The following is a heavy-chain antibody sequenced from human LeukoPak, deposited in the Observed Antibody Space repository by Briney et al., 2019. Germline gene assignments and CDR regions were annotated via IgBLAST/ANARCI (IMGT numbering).Heavy chain of an antibody. D-gene: IGHD5-12*01. J-gene: IGHJ6*02. CDR1: GFTFSSYA. V-gene: IGHV3-23*01. CDR2: ISGSGSGGST. Sequence: GGSLRLSCAASGFTFSSYAMSWIRQAPGKGLEWVSAISGSGSGGSTYYADSVKGRFTISRDNSKNTLYLQMNSLRAEDTAVYYCAKDLDIVATYSYYYGMDVWGQGTTVTVSS. CDR3: AKDLDIVATYSYYYGMDV.